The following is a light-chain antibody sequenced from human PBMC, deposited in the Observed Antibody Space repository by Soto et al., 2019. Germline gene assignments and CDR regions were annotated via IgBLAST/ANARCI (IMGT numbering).Light chain of an antibody. CDR2: GAS. CDR1: PSVSSSY. Sequence: IVLPQSPGTLSLSPGERAPLSCRASPSVSSSYLAWYQQKPGQAPRLLIYGASSRATRIPDRFSGSGSGTDFTLTISRLEPEDFAVYYCQQYGSSPTFGQGTKVEIK. J-gene: IGKJ1*01. CDR3: QQYGSSPT. V-gene: IGKV3-20*01.